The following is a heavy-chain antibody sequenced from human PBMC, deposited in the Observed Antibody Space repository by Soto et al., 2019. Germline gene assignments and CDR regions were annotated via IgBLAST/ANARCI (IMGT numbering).Heavy chain of an antibody. CDR3: AKDHRYSYGYQDY. CDR2: ISWNSGSI. Sequence: EVRLVESGGGLAQPGRSLRLSCAASGFTFDDYAMHWVRQAPGKGLEWVSGISWNSGSIAYADSVKGRLTIFSDNAKSSLYLQMNSLRPEDTALYYYAKDHRYSYGYQDYWGQGTLVTVSS. V-gene: IGHV3-9*01. D-gene: IGHD5-18*01. J-gene: IGHJ4*02. CDR1: GFTFDDYA.